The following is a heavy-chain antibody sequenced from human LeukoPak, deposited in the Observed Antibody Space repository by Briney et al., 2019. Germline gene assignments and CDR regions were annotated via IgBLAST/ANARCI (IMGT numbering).Heavy chain of an antibody. V-gene: IGHV1-69*01. CDR3: ARFDGEQQLGRFDP. CDR2: IIPIFGTA. Sequence: SVEVSCKASGGTFSSYAISWVRQAPGQGLEWMGGIIPIFGTANYAQKFQGRVTITADESTSTAYTELSSLRSEDTAVYYCARFDGEQQLGRFDPWGQGTLVTVSS. CDR1: GGTFSSYA. D-gene: IGHD6-13*01. J-gene: IGHJ5*02.